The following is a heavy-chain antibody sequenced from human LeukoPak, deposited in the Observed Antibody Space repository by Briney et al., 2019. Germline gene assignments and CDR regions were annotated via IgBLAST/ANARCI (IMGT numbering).Heavy chain of an antibody. D-gene: IGHD1-26*01. J-gene: IGHJ4*02. CDR2: SSYSGSS. V-gene: IGHV4-59*01. CDR1: GGSISSYY. CDR3: ARNGGSSSFHY. Sequence: SETLSLTCTVSGGSISSYYWSWIRQPPGKGLEWIGYSSYSGSSNYNPSLKSRVTISVDTSKNQFSLKLSSVIAADTAVYYCARNGGSSSFHYWGQGTLVTVSS.